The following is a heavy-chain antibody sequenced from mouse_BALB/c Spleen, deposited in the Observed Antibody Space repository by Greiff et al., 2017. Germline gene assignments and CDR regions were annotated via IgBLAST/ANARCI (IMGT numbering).Heavy chain of an antibody. CDR2: ILPGSGST. CDR3: ARKRGSYPYYLDY. V-gene: IGHV1-9*01. J-gene: IGHJ2*01. CDR1: GYTFSSYW. Sequence: VQLQQSGAELMKPGASVKISCKATGYTFSSYWIEWVKQRLGHGLEWIGEILPGSGSTNYNEKFKGKATFTADTSSNTAYMQLSSLTSEDSAVYYCARKRGSYPYYLDYWGQGTTLTVAS. D-gene: IGHD6-5*01.